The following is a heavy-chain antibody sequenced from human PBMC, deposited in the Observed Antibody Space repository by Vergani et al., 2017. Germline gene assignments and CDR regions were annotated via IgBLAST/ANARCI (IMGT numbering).Heavy chain of an antibody. J-gene: IGHJ4*02. Sequence: QVQLQESGPGLVKPSETLALTCTVSGDSVISTDYHWGWIRQPPGKGLEWIGSMDYSGSTSYNPSLESRISISFETPKNPLSLRLTSVTAADTAVYYCASKRGACRAAYCHSYDFWGPGTLVGVSS. CDR2: MDYSGST. V-gene: IGHV4-39*01. D-gene: IGHD2-15*01. CDR1: GDSVISTDYH. CDR3: ASKRGACRAAYCHSYDF.